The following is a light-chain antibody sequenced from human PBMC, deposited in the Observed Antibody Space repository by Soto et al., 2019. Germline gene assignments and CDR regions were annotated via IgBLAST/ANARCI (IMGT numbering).Light chain of an antibody. Sequence: EIVLTQSPATLSLSPGERATLSCRASQSVSSYLVWYQQKPGQAPRLLIYDASNRATGIPARFSGSGSGTDFTLTIDSLEADDFAVYYSQQRTFGHGTKVDIK. J-gene: IGKJ3*01. CDR2: DAS. CDR3: QQRT. V-gene: IGKV3-11*01. CDR1: QSVSSY.